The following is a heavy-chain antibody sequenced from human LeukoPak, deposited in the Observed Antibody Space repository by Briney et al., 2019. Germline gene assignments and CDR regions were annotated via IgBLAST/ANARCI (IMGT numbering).Heavy chain of an antibody. V-gene: IGHV3-11*06. CDR2: ISSSSSYT. CDR1: GFTFSDYY. Sequence: PGGSLRLSCAASGFTFSDYYMSWIRQAPGKGLEWVSYISSSSSYTNYADSVKGRFTISRDNAKNSLYLQMNSLRAEDTAVYYCARVGGYSSSAFDPWGQGPLVTVSS. D-gene: IGHD6-13*01. CDR3: ARVGGYSSSAFDP. J-gene: IGHJ5*02.